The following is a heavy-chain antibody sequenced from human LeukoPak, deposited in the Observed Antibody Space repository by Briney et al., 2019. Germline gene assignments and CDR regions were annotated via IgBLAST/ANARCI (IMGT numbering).Heavy chain of an antibody. D-gene: IGHD3-3*01. V-gene: IGHV1-18*01. CDR3: ARLLSITISGVLIPDAFDI. Sequence: GASVKVSCKASGYTFTSYDINWVRQAPGQGLEWMGWISAYNGNTKYAQKLQGRVTMTTDTSTSTVYMELRSLRSDDTAVYYCARLLSITISGVLIPDAFDIWGQGTMVTVSS. J-gene: IGHJ3*02. CDR1: GYTFTSYD. CDR2: ISAYNGNT.